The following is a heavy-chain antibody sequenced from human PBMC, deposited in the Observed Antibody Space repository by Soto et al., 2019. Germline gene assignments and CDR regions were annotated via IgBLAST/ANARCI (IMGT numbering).Heavy chain of an antibody. V-gene: IGHV4-59*01. Sequence: SETLSLTCTVSGGSISSYYWSWIRQPPGKGLEWIWYIYYSGSTNYNPSLKSRVTISVDTSKNQFSLKLSSVTAADTAVYYCARGGRCGYYNGYYYYGIDVWVQGTKVTVSS. J-gene: IGHJ6*02. CDR2: IYYSGST. D-gene: IGHD3-3*01. CDR3: ARGGRCGYYNGYYYYGIDV. CDR1: GGSISSYY.